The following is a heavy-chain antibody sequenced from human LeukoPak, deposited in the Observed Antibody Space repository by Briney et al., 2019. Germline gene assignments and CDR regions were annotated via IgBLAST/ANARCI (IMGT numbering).Heavy chain of an antibody. D-gene: IGHD3/OR15-3a*01. CDR1: GFTFSSYW. Sequence: GGSLRLSCAASGFTFSSYWMSWVRQAPGKGLEWASAISGSGGSTYYADSVKGRFTISRDNSKNTLYLQMNSLRAEDTAVYYCAKRMGSGLVNEDYWGQGTLVTVSS. V-gene: IGHV3-23*01. CDR3: AKRMGSGLVNEDY. CDR2: ISGSGGST. J-gene: IGHJ4*02.